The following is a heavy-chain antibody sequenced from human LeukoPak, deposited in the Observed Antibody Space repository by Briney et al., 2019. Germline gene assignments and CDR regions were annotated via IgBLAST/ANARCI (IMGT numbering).Heavy chain of an antibody. Sequence: SETLSLTCAVYGGSLSDYYWSWIRQPPGKGLEWIGEINHSGAANYNPSLKSRVSISVDTSKNQFSLKLSSVTAADTAVYYCARGPSFEPRIYSSSSPGDYWGQGTLVTVSS. D-gene: IGHD6-6*01. CDR3: ARGPSFEPRIYSSSSPGDY. CDR1: GGSLSDYY. J-gene: IGHJ4*02. CDR2: INHSGAA. V-gene: IGHV4-34*01.